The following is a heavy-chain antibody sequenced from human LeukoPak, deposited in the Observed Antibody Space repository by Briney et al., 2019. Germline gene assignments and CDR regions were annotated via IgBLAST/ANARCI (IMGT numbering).Heavy chain of an antibody. V-gene: IGHV3-23*01. J-gene: IGHJ4*02. Sequence: GGSLRLSCAASGFTFSSYAMSWVRQAPGKGLEWVSAISGSGGSTYYADSVKGRFTISRDNSKNTLYLQMNSLRAEDTAVYYCAKDLAAGTPSTYYFDYWGQGTLVTVSS. CDR2: ISGSGGST. CDR1: GFTFSSYA. CDR3: AKDLAAGTPSTYYFDY. D-gene: IGHD6-13*01.